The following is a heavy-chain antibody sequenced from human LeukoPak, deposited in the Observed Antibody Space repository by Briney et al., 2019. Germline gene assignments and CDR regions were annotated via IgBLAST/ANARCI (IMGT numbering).Heavy chain of an antibody. CDR3: AKGPTRLLQTFYYFDY. CDR2: INSDGSST. V-gene: IGHV3-74*01. CDR1: GFTFSSYW. D-gene: IGHD2-15*01. J-gene: IGHJ4*02. Sequence: GGSLRLSCAASGFTFSSYWMHWVRQAPGKGLVWVSRINSDGSSTSYADSVKGRFTISRDNAKNTLYLQMNSLRAEDTAVYYCAKGPTRLLQTFYYFDYWGQGTLVTVSS.